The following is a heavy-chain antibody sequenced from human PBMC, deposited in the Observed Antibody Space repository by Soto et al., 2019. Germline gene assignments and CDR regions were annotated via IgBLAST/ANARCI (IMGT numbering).Heavy chain of an antibody. CDR3: ARNILELPDYYYYGMDV. CDR2: IYPGDSDT. Sequence: GESLKISCKGSGYSFTSYWIGWVRQTPGKGLEWMGIIYPGDSDTRYSPSFQGQVTISADKSISTAYLQWSSLKASDTAMYYCARNILELPDYYYYGMDVWGQGTTVTVSS. J-gene: IGHJ6*02. V-gene: IGHV5-51*01. D-gene: IGHD1-7*01. CDR1: GYSFTSYW.